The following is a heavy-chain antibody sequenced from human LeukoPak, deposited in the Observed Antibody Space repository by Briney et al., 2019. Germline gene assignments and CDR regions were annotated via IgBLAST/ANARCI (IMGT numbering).Heavy chain of an antibody. CDR3: ARDRRGGWYDY. CDR1: SVSFSGYY. CDR2: INHSGST. V-gene: IGHV4-34*01. Sequence: PSETLSLTCAVYSVSFSGYYWSWIRQSPGKGLEWIGEINHSGSTNYNPSLKSRVTISVDTSKNQFSLKLSSVTAEDTAVYYCARDRRGGWYDYWGQGTLVTVSS. D-gene: IGHD6-19*01. J-gene: IGHJ4*02.